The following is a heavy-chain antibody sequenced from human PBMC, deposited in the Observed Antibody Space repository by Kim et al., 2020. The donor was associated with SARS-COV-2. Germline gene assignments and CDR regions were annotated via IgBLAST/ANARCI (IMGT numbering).Heavy chain of an antibody. CDR3: AREGPLGTREGDAFDI. Sequence: GGSLRLSCASSGFTFSSYEMDWFRQAPGKGLEWVSYISSTSATIYYADSVKGRFTISRDNAKNSVYLQINSLTAEDTAVYYCAREGPLGTREGDAFDIWGQGTVVTVSS. CDR2: ISSTSATI. D-gene: IGHD7-27*01. CDR1: GFTFSSYE. V-gene: IGHV3-48*03. J-gene: IGHJ3*02.